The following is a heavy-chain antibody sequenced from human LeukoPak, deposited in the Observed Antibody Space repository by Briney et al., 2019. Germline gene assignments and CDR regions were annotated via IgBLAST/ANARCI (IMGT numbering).Heavy chain of an antibody. CDR2: IYTSGST. Sequence: PSETLSLTCTVSVSSLSSYYWSCIRQPAGEGREWIGRIYTSGSTNYNPSLKSRVTMSVDTSKNQFSLKLSSMTAADAAVYYCARGAARIAAAGTDWYFDLWGRGTLVTVSS. CDR1: VSSLSSYY. V-gene: IGHV4-4*07. J-gene: IGHJ2*01. D-gene: IGHD6-13*01. CDR3: ARGAARIAAAGTDWYFDL.